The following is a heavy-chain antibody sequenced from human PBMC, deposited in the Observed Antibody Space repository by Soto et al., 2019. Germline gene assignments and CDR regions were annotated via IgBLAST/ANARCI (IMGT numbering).Heavy chain of an antibody. CDR2: ISPYNGNA. CDR3: AREISLIMGAPAY. J-gene: IGHJ4*02. CDR1: GYTFSNYA. V-gene: IGHV1-18*04. D-gene: IGHD2-8*01. Sequence: GASVKGSCKTSGYTFSNYAISWVRQAPGQGLEWMGWISPYNGNANYTEKFQGRVSMTTDTSTTTAYMELTSLTSDDTAIYYCAREISLIMGAPAYWGQGNLVTVSS.